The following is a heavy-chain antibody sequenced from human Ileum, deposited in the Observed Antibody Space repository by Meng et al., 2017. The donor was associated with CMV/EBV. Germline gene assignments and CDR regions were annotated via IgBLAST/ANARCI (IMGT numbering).Heavy chain of an antibody. J-gene: IGHJ1*01. CDR2: ISSSSSYI. CDR1: FSSYS. D-gene: IGHD2-2*01. V-gene: IGHV3-21*01. CDR3: AREAYCSSTSCYYAEYFQH. Sequence: FSSYSMNWVRQAQGKGLEWVSYISSSSSYIYYADSVKGRFTISRDNAKNSLYLQMNSLRAEDTAVYYCAREAYCSSTSCYYAEYFQHWGQGTLVTVSS.